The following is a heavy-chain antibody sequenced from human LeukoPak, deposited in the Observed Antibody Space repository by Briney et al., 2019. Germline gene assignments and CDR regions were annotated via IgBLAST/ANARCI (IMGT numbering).Heavy chain of an antibody. CDR3: TRKYDYGDNYFDY. CDR2: IRSKAYGGTT. V-gene: IGHV3-49*04. J-gene: IGHJ4*02. D-gene: IGHD4-17*01. CDR1: GFTFGDYA. Sequence: GGSLRLSCTASGFTFGDYAMSWVRQAPGKGLERVGFIRSKAYGGTTEYAASVKGRFTISRDDSKSIAYLQMNSLKTEDTAVYYCTRKYDYGDNYFDYWGQGTLVTVSS.